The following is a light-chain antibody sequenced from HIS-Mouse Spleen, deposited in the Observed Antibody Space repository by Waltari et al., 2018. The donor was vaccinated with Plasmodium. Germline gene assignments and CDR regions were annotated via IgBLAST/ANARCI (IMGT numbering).Light chain of an antibody. V-gene: IGKV3-11*01. CDR2: DAS. CDR3: QQRSNWPLT. J-gene: IGKJ4*01. CDR1: QSVSSY. Sequence: IVLPQSPATLSLSPGERPTPSCSASQSVSSYLAWYQQKPGQAPRLLIYDASNRATGIPARFSGSGSGTDFTLTISSLEPEDFAVYYCQQRSNWPLTFGGGTKVEIK.